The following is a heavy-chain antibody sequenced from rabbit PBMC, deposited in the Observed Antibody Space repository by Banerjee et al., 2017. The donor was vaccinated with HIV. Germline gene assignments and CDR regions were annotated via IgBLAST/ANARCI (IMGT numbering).Heavy chain of an antibody. V-gene: IGHV1S40*01. CDR1: GFSFSSSYY. J-gene: IGHJ6*01. CDR2: NDAGSSGDT. CDR3: AREPSGWYLDRLDL. D-gene: IGHD1-1*01. Sequence: QSLEESGGDLVKPGASLTLTCTASGFSFSSSYYMCWVRQAPGKGLEWIACNDAGSSGDTYYASWAKGRFTISKTSSTTVTLQMTSLTAADTATYFCAREPSGWYLDRLDLWGPGTLVTVS.